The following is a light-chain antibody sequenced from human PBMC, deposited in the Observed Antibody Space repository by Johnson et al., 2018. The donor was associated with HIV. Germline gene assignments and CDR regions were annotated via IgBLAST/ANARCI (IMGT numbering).Light chain of an antibody. J-gene: IGLJ1*01. Sequence: VLTQPPSVSAAPGQKVTISCSGSSSNIGNNYVSWYQQLPGTAPKLLIYDNNKRPSGIPDRFSGSKSGTSATLGITGLQTGDEADYYCGTWDTSLTAYVFGTGTKVTVL. V-gene: IGLV1-51*01. CDR3: GTWDTSLTAYV. CDR2: DNN. CDR1: SSNIGNNY.